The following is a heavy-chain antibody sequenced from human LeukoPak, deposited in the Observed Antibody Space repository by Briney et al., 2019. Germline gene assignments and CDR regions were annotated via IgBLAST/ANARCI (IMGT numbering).Heavy chain of an antibody. D-gene: IGHD2-21*02. Sequence: GGSLRLSCAASGFTFSSYRMYWVRQAPGKGLEWVSSISSSSSYIYYADSVKGRFTISRDNAKNSLYLQMNSLRAEDTAVYYCARQVVVTAMKPPRYFDYWGQGTLVTVSS. CDR3: ARQVVVTAMKPPRYFDY. CDR2: ISSSSSYI. J-gene: IGHJ4*02. V-gene: IGHV3-21*01. CDR1: GFTFSSYR.